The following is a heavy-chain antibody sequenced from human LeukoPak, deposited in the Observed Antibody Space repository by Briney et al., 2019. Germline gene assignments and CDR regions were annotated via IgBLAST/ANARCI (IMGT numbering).Heavy chain of an antibody. CDR2: IRSKVYGETT. Sequence: GGSLRLSCTASGFTFGDYAMSWARQAPGQGLEWLGFIRSKVYGETTEYAASVKGRFTVSRDDSNSLAYLQTNSLQTEDTAVYYCTRLVPYLDYWGQGTLVTVSS. CDR3: TRLVPYLDY. V-gene: IGHV3-49*04. CDR1: GFTFGDYA. D-gene: IGHD2-2*01. J-gene: IGHJ4*02.